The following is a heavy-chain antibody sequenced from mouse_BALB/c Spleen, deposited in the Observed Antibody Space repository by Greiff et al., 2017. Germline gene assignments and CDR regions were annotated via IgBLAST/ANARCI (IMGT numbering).Heavy chain of an antibody. J-gene: IGHJ3*01. CDR2: INSNGGST. V-gene: IGHV5-6-3*01. CDR3: ARAPYDGSWFAY. D-gene: IGHD2-3*01. Sequence: EVKLVESGGGLVQPGGSLKLSCAASGFTFSSYGMSWVRQTPDKRLELVATINSNGGSTYYPDSVKGRFTISRDNAKNTLYLQMSSLKSEDTAMYYCARAPYDGSWFAYWGQGTLVTVSA. CDR1: GFTFSSYG.